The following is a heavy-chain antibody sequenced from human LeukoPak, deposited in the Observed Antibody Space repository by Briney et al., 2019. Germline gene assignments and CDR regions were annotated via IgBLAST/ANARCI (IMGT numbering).Heavy chain of an antibody. V-gene: IGHV3-23*01. Sequence: GGSLRLSCAASGFTFSSYAMSWVRQAPGKGLEWVSAISGSGGSTYYADSVKGRFTISRDNSKNTLYLQMNSLRAEDTAVYYCAKGEMATILVPVHYWGQGTLVTVSS. J-gene: IGHJ4*02. CDR3: AKGEMATILVPVHY. CDR2: ISGSGGST. CDR1: GFTFSSYA. D-gene: IGHD5-12*01.